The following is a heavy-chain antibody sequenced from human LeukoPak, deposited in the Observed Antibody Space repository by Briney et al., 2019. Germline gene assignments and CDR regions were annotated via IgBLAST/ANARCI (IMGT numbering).Heavy chain of an antibody. CDR3: ARDSRRWLQFPTYFDY. V-gene: IGHV3-21*01. Sequence: GGSLRLSCAASGFTFSSYSMNWVRQAPGKGLEWVSSISSSSSYIYYADSVKGRFTISRDNAKNSLYLQMNSLRAEDTAVYYCARDSRRWLQFPTYFDYWGQGTLVTVSS. CDR1: GFTFSSYS. D-gene: IGHD5-24*01. CDR2: ISSSSSYI. J-gene: IGHJ4*02.